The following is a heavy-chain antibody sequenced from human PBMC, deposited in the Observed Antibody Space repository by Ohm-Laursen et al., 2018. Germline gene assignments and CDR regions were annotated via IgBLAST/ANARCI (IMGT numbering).Heavy chain of an antibody. D-gene: IGHD4-23*01. J-gene: IGHJ5*02. CDR2: MNPNSHNT. V-gene: IGHV1-8*01. CDR1: GYTFTSYH. CDR3: ARAVRYQLLSDP. Sequence: ASVKVSCKASGYTFTSYHINWVRQATGQGPEWMGWMNPNSHNTGYARKFRGRVSMTSDSSISTAYMELYSLTSEDTATYYCARAVRYQLLSDPWGQGTLVTVSS.